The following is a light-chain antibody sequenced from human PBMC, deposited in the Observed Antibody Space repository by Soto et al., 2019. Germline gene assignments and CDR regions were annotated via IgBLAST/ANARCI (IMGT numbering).Light chain of an antibody. CDR1: SGSVSTSYY. Sequence: QAVVTQEPSFSVSPGRTVTLTCGLSSGSVSTSYYPSWYQQTPGQAPRTLIYSTNTRSSGVPDRFSGSILGNKAALTITGAQADDESDYFRVFGGGTKLTVL. CDR3: V. V-gene: IGLV8-61*01. J-gene: IGLJ2*01. CDR2: STN.